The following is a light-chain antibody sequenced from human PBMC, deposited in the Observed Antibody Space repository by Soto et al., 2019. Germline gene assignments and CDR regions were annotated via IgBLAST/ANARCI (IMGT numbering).Light chain of an antibody. CDR1: SSDVGGYNY. J-gene: IGLJ2*01. V-gene: IGLV2-14*01. Sequence: QSALTQPASVSGSPGQSITISCTGTSSDVGGYNYVSWYQQHPGEAPKLMIYDVSNRPSGVSNRFSGSKSGNTASLTISGLQAEDEADYHCSSYTGSTTRVVFGGGTKVTVL. CDR2: DVS. CDR3: SSYTGSTTRVV.